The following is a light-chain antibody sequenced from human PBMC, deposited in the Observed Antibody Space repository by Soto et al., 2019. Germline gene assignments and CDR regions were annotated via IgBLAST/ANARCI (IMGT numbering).Light chain of an antibody. V-gene: IGKV3-20*01. CDR2: GAS. Sequence: DIGRTKYPATLSVSPGERTTLSCRASQSVGNNLAWYQQKPGQAPRLLIYGASNRATGIPDRFSGSGSGTDFTLTFSRLEPEDFAVYYCQQYGRSGPFAQGTKVDIK. CDR1: QSVGNN. CDR3: QQYGRSGP. J-gene: IGKJ1*01.